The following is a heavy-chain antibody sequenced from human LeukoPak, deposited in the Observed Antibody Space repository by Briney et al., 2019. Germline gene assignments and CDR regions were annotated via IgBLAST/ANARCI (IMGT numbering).Heavy chain of an antibody. Sequence: PSETLSLTCTVPGGSISSDYWSWIRQPPGKGLEWIGYIYNSGSTNYNPSLKSRVTISVDTSKNQFSLKLSSVTAADTAVYYCARMTGYYNVLTYYYYMHLWGKGTTVTVSS. V-gene: IGHV4-59*01. J-gene: IGHJ6*03. D-gene: IGHD3-9*01. CDR1: GGSISSDY. CDR2: IYNSGST. CDR3: ARMTGYYNVLTYYYYMHL.